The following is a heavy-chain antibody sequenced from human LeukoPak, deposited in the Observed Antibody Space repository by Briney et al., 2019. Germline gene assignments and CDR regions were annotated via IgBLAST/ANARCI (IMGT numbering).Heavy chain of an antibody. CDR2: MNPNSGNT. Sequence: GAPVKVSCKASGYTFTSYDINWVRQATGQGLEWMGWMNPNSGNTGYAQKFQGRVSMPRTTYISTAYMELRSLKSEDTAVYYCARGGGYSYGILDYWAQGTPVTVSS. D-gene: IGHD5-18*01. J-gene: IGHJ4*02. CDR3: ARGGGYSYGILDY. V-gene: IGHV1-8*01. CDR1: GYTFTSYD.